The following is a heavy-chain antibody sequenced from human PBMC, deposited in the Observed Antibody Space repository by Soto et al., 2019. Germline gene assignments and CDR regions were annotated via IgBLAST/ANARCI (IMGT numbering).Heavy chain of an antibody. CDR3: AKDLFYSDWNYGDQSFDFAF. D-gene: IGHD1-7*01. CDR1: GFTFSSYA. Sequence: AGRSLRLSSAASGFTFSSYAMSWVRQAPGKGLEWVSAISGSGGSTYYADSVKGRFTISRDNSKNKLYLQMNSLRAEDTDVYYCAKDLFYSDWNYGDQSFDFAFWGQGTLVTVSS. CDR2: ISGSGGST. V-gene: IGHV3-23*01. J-gene: IGHJ4*02.